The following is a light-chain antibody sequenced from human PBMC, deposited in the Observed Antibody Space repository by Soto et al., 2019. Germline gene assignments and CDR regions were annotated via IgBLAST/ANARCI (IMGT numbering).Light chain of an antibody. V-gene: IGKV3-15*01. Sequence: EMVLTQSPATLSVSPGERATLSCRASRSVNTNLAWYQQKRGQAPRLLIYGASTRATGIPARFSGSGSGTEFTLTISSLQSEDFAVYYCQQSNTWPRTFGQGTKVEIK. CDR2: GAS. J-gene: IGKJ1*01. CDR1: RSVNTN. CDR3: QQSNTWPRT.